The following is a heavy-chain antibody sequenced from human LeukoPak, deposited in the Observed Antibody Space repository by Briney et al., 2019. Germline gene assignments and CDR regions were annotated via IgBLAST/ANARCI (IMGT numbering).Heavy chain of an antibody. D-gene: IGHD2-15*01. V-gene: IGHV3-43D*03. CDR2: ISWGGGST. J-gene: IGHJ6*03. CDR1: GFTFDDYA. CDR3: AKGGGDIVVVVAATETFYMDV. Sequence: GGSLRLSCAASGFTFDDYAMHWVRQAPGKGLEWVSLISWGGGSTYYADSVKGRFTISRDNSKNSLYLQMNSLRAEDTALYYCAKGGGDIVVVVAATETFYMDVWGKGTTVTVSS.